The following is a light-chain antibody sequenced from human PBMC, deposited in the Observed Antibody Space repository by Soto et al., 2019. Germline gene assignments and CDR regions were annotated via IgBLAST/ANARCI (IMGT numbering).Light chain of an antibody. CDR2: DVN. CDR3: SSYTSSSTRIL. J-gene: IGLJ2*01. Sequence: QSALTQPASVSGSPGQSITISCTGTSSDVGGYNHVSWYQQVPGKAPKVMIYDVNKRPSGVSNRFSGSKSGNTASLRISGLQAEDEAEYYCSSYTSSSTRILFGGGTKLTVL. CDR1: SSDVGGYNH. V-gene: IGLV2-14*01.